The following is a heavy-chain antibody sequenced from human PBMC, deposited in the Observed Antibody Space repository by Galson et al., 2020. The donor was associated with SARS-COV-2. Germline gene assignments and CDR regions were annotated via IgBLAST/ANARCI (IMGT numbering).Heavy chain of an antibody. V-gene: IGHV3-23*01. J-gene: IGHJ5*02. CDR1: GFTFSRHA. CDR3: VRHARPRVYSSGWYFRLDL. D-gene: IGHD6-19*01. CDR2: IGGSVKNT. Sequence: GGSLRLSCAASGFTFSRHAMSWVRQAPGKGREWVAGIGGSVKNTYYADSRKGPPIISRDNSKNTLSLEMKSLTDDDTAVTFCVRHARPRVYSSGWYFRLDLWGRGTLVTVSS.